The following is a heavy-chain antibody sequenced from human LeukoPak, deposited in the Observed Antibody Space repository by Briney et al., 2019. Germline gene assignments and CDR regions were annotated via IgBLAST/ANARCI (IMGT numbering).Heavy chain of an antibody. J-gene: IGHJ4*02. D-gene: IGHD2-2*02. CDR3: ARGRTGPGYCSSTSCYRGPRFDY. CDR1: GGSFSGYY. Sequence: SETLSLTCAVYGGSFSGYYWSWIRQPPGKGLEWIGEINHSGSTNYNPSLKSRVTISVDTSKNQFSLKLSSVTAADTAVYYCARGRTGPGYCSSTSCYRGPRFDYWGQGTLVTVSS. V-gene: IGHV4-34*01. CDR2: INHSGST.